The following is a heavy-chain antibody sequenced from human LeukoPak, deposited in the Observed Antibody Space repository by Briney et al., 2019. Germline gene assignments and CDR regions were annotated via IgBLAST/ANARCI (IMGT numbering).Heavy chain of an antibody. CDR2: IWYDGCNK. Sequence: GGSLTLSCAASGFTFSSYGMHWVRQAPGKGLEWVAVIWYDGCNKYYADSVKVRFTISRDNSKNTLYLQMNSLRAEDTAVYYCARDSVGGGGNWFDPWGQGTLVTVSS. V-gene: IGHV3-33*01. CDR3: ARDSVGGGGNWFDP. CDR1: GFTFSSYG. J-gene: IGHJ5*02. D-gene: IGHD3-10*01.